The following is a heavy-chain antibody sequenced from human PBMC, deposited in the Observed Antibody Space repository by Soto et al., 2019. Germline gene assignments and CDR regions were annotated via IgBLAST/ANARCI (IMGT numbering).Heavy chain of an antibody. D-gene: IGHD1-26*01. CDR1: GFTFSSSW. V-gene: IGHV3-74*01. Sequence: GGSLRLSCAPSGFTFSSSWMHWVRQAPGKGLVWVSHINSDGTDTNYADSVKGRFTISRDNAKNTVYLQMNGLRAEDTAVYYCARDWSYSLNYWGQGGLVTVSS. CDR2: INSDGTDT. J-gene: IGHJ4*02. CDR3: ARDWSYSLNY.